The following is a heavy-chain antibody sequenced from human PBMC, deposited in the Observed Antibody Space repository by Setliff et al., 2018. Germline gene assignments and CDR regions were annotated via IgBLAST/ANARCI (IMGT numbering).Heavy chain of an antibody. CDR1: GYSFTGYY. D-gene: IGHD6-13*01. J-gene: IGHJ4*02. CDR3: ARGGMAAAGRKGVFEY. CDR2: IHTGGGSA. V-gene: IGHV1-46*01. Sequence: ASVKVSCKASGYSFTGYYMHWVRQAPGQGLEWMGIIHTGGGSASYAQKFQGRVAMTSDTSTSTVYMEVNSVRSDDTAIYYCARGGMAAAGRKGVFEYWCQGTQVTVSS.